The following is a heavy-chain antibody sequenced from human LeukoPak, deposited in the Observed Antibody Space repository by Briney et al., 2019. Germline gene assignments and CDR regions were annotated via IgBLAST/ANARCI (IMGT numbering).Heavy chain of an antibody. CDR3: ARQLSGLSGSYYYYGMDV. Sequence: SQTLSLTCTVSGGSISSGGYYWSWIRQHPGKGLEWIGYIYYSESTFYNPSLKSRVTISVDTSKNQFSLKLSSVTAADTAVYYCARQLSGLSGSYYYYGMDVWGQGTTVTVSS. D-gene: IGHD3-16*02. V-gene: IGHV4-31*03. J-gene: IGHJ6*02. CDR2: IYYSEST. CDR1: GGSISSGGYY.